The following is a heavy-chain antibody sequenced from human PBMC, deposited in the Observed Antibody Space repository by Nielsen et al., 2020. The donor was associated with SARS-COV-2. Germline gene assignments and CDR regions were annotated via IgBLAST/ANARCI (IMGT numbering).Heavy chain of an antibody. CDR1: GFTFSSYW. V-gene: IGHV3-7*01. Sequence: GESLKISCAASGFTFSSYWMHWVRQAPGKGLEWVANIKQDGSEKYYVDSVKGRFTISRDNAKNSLYLQMNSLRAEDTAVYYCARGRSYLDYWGQGTLVTVSS. CDR3: ARGRSYLDY. J-gene: IGHJ4*02. CDR2: IKQDGSEK.